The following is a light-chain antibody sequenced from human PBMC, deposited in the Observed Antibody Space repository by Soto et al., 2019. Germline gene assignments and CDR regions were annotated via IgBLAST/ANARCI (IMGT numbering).Light chain of an antibody. V-gene: IGKV3-20*01. Sequence: TVLTQSPGTLSLSPGERATLSCRASQSVSSNYLVWYQQKPGQPPRLLISGVSTRATGTPDRFSGSGSGTDFTLTISRLEPEDVAVYYCQQYNPSPAITFGQGTRLEIK. CDR1: QSVSSNY. J-gene: IGKJ5*01. CDR3: QQYNPSPAIT. CDR2: GVS.